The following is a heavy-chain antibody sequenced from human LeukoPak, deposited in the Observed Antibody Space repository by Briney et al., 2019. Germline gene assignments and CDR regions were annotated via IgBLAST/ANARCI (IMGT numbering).Heavy chain of an antibody. V-gene: IGHV3-7*03. CDR3: ARDPGWGVIDY. D-gene: IGHD3-16*01. CDR2: INIDGSQR. CDR1: GFSFSSTW. J-gene: IGHJ4*02. Sequence: GGCLRLSCAASGFSFSSTWMTWVRQTPGKGLELVSNINIDGSQRYHAYSVEGRVTISRDNVKNTLYLQMKSLGVEDTAVYYCARDPGWGVIDYWGQGALVIVSS.